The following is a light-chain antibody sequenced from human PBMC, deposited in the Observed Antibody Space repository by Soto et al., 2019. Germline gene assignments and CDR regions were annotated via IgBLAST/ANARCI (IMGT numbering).Light chain of an antibody. V-gene: IGKV1-17*01. CDR3: QQYNSYPWT. CDR1: QGIRSD. CDR2: AAS. Sequence: DLPMTQSPSSLSASVGDRFTITCRASQGIRSDLDWYQQKPGKAPKRLIYAASSLQSGVPSRFSGSGSGTEFTLTISSLQPDDFATYYCQQYNSYPWTFGGGTKVDI. J-gene: IGKJ4*02.